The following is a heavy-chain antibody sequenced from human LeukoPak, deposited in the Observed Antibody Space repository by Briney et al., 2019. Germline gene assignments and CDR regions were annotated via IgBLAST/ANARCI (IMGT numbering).Heavy chain of an antibody. CDR2: IIPIFGTA. Sequence: SVKVSCKASGGTFSSYAISWVRQAPGLGLEWMGGIIPIFGTANYAQKFQGRVTITADESTSTAYMELSSLRSEDTAVYYCGAGSGSYFEAFDIWGQGTMVTVSS. CDR1: GGTFSSYA. J-gene: IGHJ3*02. CDR3: GAGSGSYFEAFDI. D-gene: IGHD3-10*01. V-gene: IGHV1-69*01.